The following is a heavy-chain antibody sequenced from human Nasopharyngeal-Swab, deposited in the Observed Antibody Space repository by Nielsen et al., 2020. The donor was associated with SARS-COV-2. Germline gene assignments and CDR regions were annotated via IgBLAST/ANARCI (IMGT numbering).Heavy chain of an antibody. J-gene: IGHJ4*02. V-gene: IGHV1-58*02. CDR1: GFTFTSSA. D-gene: IGHD6-13*01. Sequence: SVKVSCKASGFTFTSSAMQWVRQARGQRLEWIGWIVVGSGNTNYAQKFQERVTITRDMSTSTAYMELSSLRSEDTAVYYCARVAAAVIGDLDYWGQGTLVTVSS. CDR3: ARVAAAVIGDLDY. CDR2: IVVGSGNT.